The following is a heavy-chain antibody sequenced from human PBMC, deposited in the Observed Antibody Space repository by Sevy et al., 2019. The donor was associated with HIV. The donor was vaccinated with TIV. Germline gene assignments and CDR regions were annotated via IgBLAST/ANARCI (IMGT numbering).Heavy chain of an antibody. CDR2: LYSGGST. CDR1: GFTVSSSY. Sequence: GGSLRLSCAASGFTVSSSYMSWVRQAPGKGLGWVSILYSGGSTYYAASVKGRFAVSRDNSKNTLYLQMNSLRAEDTAVYYCARAGTGSYRAYFDYWGQGTLVTVSS. V-gene: IGHV3-53*01. J-gene: IGHJ4*02. D-gene: IGHD1-26*01. CDR3: ARAGTGSYRAYFDY.